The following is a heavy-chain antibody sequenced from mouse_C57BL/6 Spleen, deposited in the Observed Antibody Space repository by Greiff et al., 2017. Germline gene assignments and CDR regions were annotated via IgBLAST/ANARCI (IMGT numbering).Heavy chain of an antibody. CDR1: GYTFTDYN. Sequence: VQLQQSGPELVKPGASVKMSCKASGYTFTDYNMHWVKLSHGKSLEWIGYINPNNGGTSYNQKFKGKATLTVNKSSSTAYMELRSLTSEDSAVYYCARDGSSPAWFAYWGQGTLVTGSA. D-gene: IGHD1-1*01. CDR3: ARDGSSPAWFAY. J-gene: IGHJ3*01. CDR2: INPNNGGT. V-gene: IGHV1-22*01.